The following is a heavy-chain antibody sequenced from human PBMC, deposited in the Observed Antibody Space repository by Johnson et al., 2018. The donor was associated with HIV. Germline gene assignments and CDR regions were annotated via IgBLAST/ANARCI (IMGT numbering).Heavy chain of an antibody. CDR3: ARDPRGIYYDSSGPSQRAFDI. V-gene: IGHV3-13*01. D-gene: IGHD3-22*01. J-gene: IGHJ3*02. CDR2: IGTAGDT. CDR1: GFTFSSYD. Sequence: VQLVESGGGLVQPGGSLRLSCAASGFTFSSYDMHWVRQATGKGLEWVSAIGTAGDTYYPGSVKGRFTISRGNSKNTLYLQRNSLRAEDTAVYYCARDPRGIYYDSSGPSQRAFDIWGQGTMVTVSS.